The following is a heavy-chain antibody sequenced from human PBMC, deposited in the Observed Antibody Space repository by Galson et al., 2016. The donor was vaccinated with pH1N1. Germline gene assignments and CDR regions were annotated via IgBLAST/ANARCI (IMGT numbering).Heavy chain of an antibody. CDR1: GFSLSTSGVG. V-gene: IGHV2-5*02. J-gene: IGHJ4*02. CDR2: IYWDDDK. CDR3: ARNGYGDYVGYFDY. Sequence: PALVKPTQTLTLTCTLSGFSLSTSGVGVGWIRQPPGMALEWLALIYWDDDKRYRPSLKSRLTINKDTSKNQVVLTMTNMDPVDTATYYCARNGYGDYVGYFDYWGQGTLVTVSS. D-gene: IGHD4-17*01.